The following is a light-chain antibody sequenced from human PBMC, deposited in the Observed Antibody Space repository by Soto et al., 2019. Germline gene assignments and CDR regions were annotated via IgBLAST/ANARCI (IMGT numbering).Light chain of an antibody. J-gene: IGKJ5*01. CDR1: QSITTW. V-gene: IGKV1-5*01. CDR3: QQSYSTPPIT. CDR2: DVS. Sequence: DIQMTQSPSTVSAYVGDSVTITCRASQSITTWLAWYQQRPGKAPKLLIYDVSSLQSGVPSRFSGSGSGTEFTLTISSLQPDDFATYYCQQSYSTPPITFGQGTRLEIK.